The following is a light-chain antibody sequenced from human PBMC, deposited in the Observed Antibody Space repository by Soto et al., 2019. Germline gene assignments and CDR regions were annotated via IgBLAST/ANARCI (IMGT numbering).Light chain of an antibody. CDR1: SSDVGGYNF. Sequence: QSALTQPPSASGSPGQSVTISSTGTSSDVGGYNFVSWYQQHPGKAPKLMIYEVSERPSGVPDRFSGSKSGNTASLTVSGLQAEDEADYYCSSYAGSNIVVFGGGTKLTVL. V-gene: IGLV2-8*01. CDR2: EVS. J-gene: IGLJ2*01. CDR3: SSYAGSNIVV.